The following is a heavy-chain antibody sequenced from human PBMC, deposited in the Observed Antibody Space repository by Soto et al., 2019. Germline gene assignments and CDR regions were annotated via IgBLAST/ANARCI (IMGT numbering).Heavy chain of an antibody. V-gene: IGHV5-51*01. CDR1: GYSFTSYW. Sequence: PGESLTISCKGSGYSFTSYWIGWVRQLPGKGLEWMGIIYPGDSDTRYSPSFQGQVTISADKSISTAYLQWSSLKASDTAMYYCARGEDRYYYGMDVWGQGNTVTVSS. CDR2: IYPGDSDT. J-gene: IGHJ6*02. CDR3: ARGEDRYYYGMDV.